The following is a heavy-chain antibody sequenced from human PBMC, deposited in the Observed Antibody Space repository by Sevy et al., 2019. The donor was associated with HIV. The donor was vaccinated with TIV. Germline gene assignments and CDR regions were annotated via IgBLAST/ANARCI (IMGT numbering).Heavy chain of an antibody. D-gene: IGHD3-22*01. V-gene: IGHV3-30*18. Sequence: GGSLRLSCAASGFTFSSYGIHWVRQAPGKGLEWVAVISYDGSNKYYADSVKGRFTISRDNSKNTLYLQMSSLRAEDTAVYYCAKDNYDSSGYYLEYFHHWGQAPWSPSPQ. J-gene: IGHJ1*01. CDR3: AKDNYDSSGYYLEYFHH. CDR2: ISYDGSNK. CDR1: GFTFSSYG.